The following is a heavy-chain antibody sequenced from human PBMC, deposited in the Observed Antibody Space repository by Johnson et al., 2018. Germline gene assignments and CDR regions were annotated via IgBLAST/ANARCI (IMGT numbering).Heavy chain of an antibody. V-gene: IGHV3-30*18. J-gene: IGHJ3*02. CDR2: ISYDGSSK. Sequence: QVQLVQSGGGVVLPGRSLRLSCAASGFTFSTYGMHWVRQAPGKGLEWVAVISYDGSSKFYGNSVKARFTISRDNSKNTLYLQMNSLRAEDTAVDYCAKSSSITMIGSAFDIRGQGTMVTVSS. CDR3: AKSSSITMIGSAFDI. D-gene: IGHD3-22*01. CDR1: GFTFSTYG.